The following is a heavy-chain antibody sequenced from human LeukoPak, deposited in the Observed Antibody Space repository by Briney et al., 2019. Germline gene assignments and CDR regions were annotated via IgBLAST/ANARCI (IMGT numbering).Heavy chain of an antibody. CDR1: GGSISSYY. CDR3: ARLYSGYYVDY. CDR2: IYYSGST. Sequence: PSETLSLTCTVPGGSISSYYWSWIRQPPGKGLEWIGYIYYSGSTNYKPSLKSRVTISVDTSKNQFSLKLSSVTAADTAVYYCARLYSGYYVDYWGQGTLVTVSS. D-gene: IGHD3-22*01. V-gene: IGHV4-59*08. J-gene: IGHJ4*02.